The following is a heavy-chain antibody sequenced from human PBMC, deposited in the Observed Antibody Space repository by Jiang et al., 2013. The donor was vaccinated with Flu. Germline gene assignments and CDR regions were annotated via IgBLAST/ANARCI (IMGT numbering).Heavy chain of an antibody. J-gene: IGHJ4*02. D-gene: IGHD6-13*01. CDR2: TYYRSKWYS. CDR1: GDSVSSNSAA. V-gene: IGHV6-1*01. Sequence: QTLSLTCAISGDSVSSNSAAWNWLRQSPSRGLEWLGRTYYRSKWYSDYGVSVRSRITINPDTSKNQFSLQLNSVTPEDTAVYYCARYTSSWYLDYWGQGTLVTVSS. CDR3: ARYTSSWYLDY.